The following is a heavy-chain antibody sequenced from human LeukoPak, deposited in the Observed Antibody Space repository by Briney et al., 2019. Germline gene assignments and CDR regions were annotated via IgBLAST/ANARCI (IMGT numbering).Heavy chain of an antibody. CDR2: IIPIFGTA. CDR1: GGTISSYA. CDR3: ASPPYYDSSEIRTGSYGVDV. J-gene: IGHJ6*02. Sequence: SVKVSCKASGGTISSYAISWVRQAPGQGLEWMGGIIPIFGTANYAQKFQGRVTITADESTSTAYMELSSLRSEDTAVYYCASPPYYDSSEIRTGSYGVDVWGQGTTVTVSS. V-gene: IGHV1-69*13. D-gene: IGHD3-22*01.